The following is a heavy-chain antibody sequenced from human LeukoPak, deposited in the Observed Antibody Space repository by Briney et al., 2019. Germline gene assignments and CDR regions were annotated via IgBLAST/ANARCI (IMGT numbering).Heavy chain of an antibody. V-gene: IGHV4-38-2*02. D-gene: IGHD6-19*01. CDR1: GYSISSGYY. Sequence: PSETLSLTCTVSGYSISSGYYWGWIRRPPGKGLEWIGSIYHSGSTYYNPSLKSRVTISVDTSKNQFSLKLSSVTAADTAVYYCARGAAVALPMFDPWGQGTLVTVSS. J-gene: IGHJ5*02. CDR2: IYHSGST. CDR3: ARGAAVALPMFDP.